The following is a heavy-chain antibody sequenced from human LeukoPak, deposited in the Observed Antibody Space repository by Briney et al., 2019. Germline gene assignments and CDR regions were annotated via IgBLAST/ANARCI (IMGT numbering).Heavy chain of an antibody. D-gene: IGHD3-10*01. J-gene: IGHJ6*03. CDR3: GRGGVYGSGLYYYYYYMDV. CDR2: INHSGST. V-gene: IGHV4-34*01. CDR1: GGSFSGYY. Sequence: PSETLSLTCAVYGGSFSGYYWCWIHQPPGKGLEWMGEINHSGSTNYNPSLKSRVTISVDTSKNQFSLKLSSVTAADTAVYYCGRGGVYGSGLYYYYYYMDVWGKGTTVTVSS.